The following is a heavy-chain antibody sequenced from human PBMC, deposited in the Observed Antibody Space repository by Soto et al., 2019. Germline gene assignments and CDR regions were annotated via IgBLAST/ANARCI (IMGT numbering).Heavy chain of an antibody. J-gene: IGHJ4*02. CDR1: GYTFTSYA. Sequence: ASVKVSCKASGYTFTSYAMHWVRQAPGQRLEWMGWINAGNGNTKYSQKFQGRVTITRDTSASTAYMELSSLRSEDTAVYYCARVPVSYGDRDRPYFDYWGQGTLVTVSS. CDR2: INAGNGNT. D-gene: IGHD7-27*01. CDR3: ARVPVSYGDRDRPYFDY. V-gene: IGHV1-3*01.